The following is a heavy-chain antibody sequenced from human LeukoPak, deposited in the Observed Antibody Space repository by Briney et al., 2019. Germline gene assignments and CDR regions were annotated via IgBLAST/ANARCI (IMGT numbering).Heavy chain of an antibody. CDR3: ARTTMVRGTYYMDV. CDR2: IYSGGRT. J-gene: IGHJ6*03. Sequence: GGSLRLSCAASGFTVSSNYMSWVRQAPGKGLEWVSVIYSGGRTDYADSVKGRFTISRDNSKNTLYLQMNSLRVEDTAVYYCARTTMVRGTYYMDVWGKGTTVTIFS. D-gene: IGHD3-10*01. CDR1: GFTVSSNY. V-gene: IGHV3-53*01.